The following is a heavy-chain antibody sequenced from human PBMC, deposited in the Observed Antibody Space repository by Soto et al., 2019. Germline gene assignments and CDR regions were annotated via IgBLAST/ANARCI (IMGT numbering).Heavy chain of an antibody. CDR1: GYTFTGYY. CDR2: INPNSGGT. V-gene: IGHV1-2*02. J-gene: IGHJ3*02. Sequence: QVQLVQSGAEVKKPGASVKVSCKASGYTFTGYYMHWVRQAPGQGLEWMGWINPNSGGTNYAQQFQGRVNMTRDTSISTAYMELSRLRSDDTAVYYCARGGLVYCSSNSCLDAFDIWGQGTMVTVSS. D-gene: IGHD2-2*01. CDR3: ARGGLVYCSSNSCLDAFDI.